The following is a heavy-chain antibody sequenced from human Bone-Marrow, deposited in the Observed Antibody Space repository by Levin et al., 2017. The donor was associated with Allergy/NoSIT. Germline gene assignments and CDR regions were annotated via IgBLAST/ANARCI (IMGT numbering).Heavy chain of an antibody. D-gene: IGHD3-3*01. J-gene: IGHJ5*02. Sequence: ETLSLTCAASGFMFSSYAMNWVRQGPGKGLEWVAGITGHGDRTFYADSVKGRFTISRDNSKNTIYLQMTNLRAEDTAVYFCAKEWDTWSADPWGPGTLVTVSS. CDR1: GFMFSSYA. V-gene: IGHV3-23*01. CDR3: AKEWDTWSADP. CDR2: ITGHGDRT.